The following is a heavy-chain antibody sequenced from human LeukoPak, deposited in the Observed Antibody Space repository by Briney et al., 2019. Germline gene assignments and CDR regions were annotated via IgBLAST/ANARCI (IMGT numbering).Heavy chain of an antibody. Sequence: SVKVSCKASGGTFSSYAISWVRQAPGQGLEWMGGIIPIFGTANYAQKFQGRVTITTDESTSTAYMELSSLRSEDTAVYYCARDPPPYYYGSGSYYIPDAFDIWGQGTMVIVSS. D-gene: IGHD3-10*01. CDR3: ARDPPPYYYGSGSYYIPDAFDI. V-gene: IGHV1-69*05. CDR1: GGTFSSYA. J-gene: IGHJ3*02. CDR2: IIPIFGTA.